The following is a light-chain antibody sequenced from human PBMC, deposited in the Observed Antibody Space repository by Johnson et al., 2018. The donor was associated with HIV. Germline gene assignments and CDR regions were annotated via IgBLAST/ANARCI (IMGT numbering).Light chain of an antibody. V-gene: IGLV1-51*02. CDR3: GIWDASRSPLYG. CDR2: ENN. CDR1: SSDMGNYA. J-gene: IGLJ1*01. Sequence: QSVLTQPPSVSAAPGQKVTISCSGSSSDMGNYAVSWYQQLPGTAPKLLIYENNTRPSGIPDRFSGSKSGATATLGLTGLPTGDEADYYCGIWDASRSPLYGFGTGTTITV.